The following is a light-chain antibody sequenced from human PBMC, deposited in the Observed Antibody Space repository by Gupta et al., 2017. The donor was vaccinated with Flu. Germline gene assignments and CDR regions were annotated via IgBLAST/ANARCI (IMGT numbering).Light chain of an antibody. CDR1: NSANER. V-gene: IGLV3-21*02. J-gene: IGLJ1*01. CDR3: QVWDYHSDRPLYV. CDR2: DDT. Sequence: TARITCGGNNSANERVHWYQQRPGQAPVVVVYDDTDRPSGIPERCSGSHSGNTATLTISSVEAGDEADYYCQVWDYHSDRPLYVFGTGTKVTVL.